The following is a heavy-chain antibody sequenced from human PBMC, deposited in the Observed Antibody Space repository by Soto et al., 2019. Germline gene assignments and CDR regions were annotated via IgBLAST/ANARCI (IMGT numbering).Heavy chain of an antibody. CDR1: GGTFNKFA. V-gene: IGHV1-69*01. D-gene: IGHD2-21*02. CDR3: ARRYCASDNCPLFYYFVDL. CDR2: IIPVFRSA. J-gene: IGHJ6*02. Sequence: VQLVQSGAEVKKTGSSVKVSCKASGGTFNKFAFSWVRQAPGQGFEGMGGIIPVFRSANYAQRFRGRITITADEYTSTVYLYLNELRSDDTAVYYCARRYCASDNCPLFYYFVDLWGLGTTVTVSS.